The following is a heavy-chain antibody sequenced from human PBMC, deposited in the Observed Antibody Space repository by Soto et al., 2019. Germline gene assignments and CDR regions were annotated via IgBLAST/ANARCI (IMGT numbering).Heavy chain of an antibody. CDR3: VKDDGYCSSTSCYTYYYYGMEV. CDR1: GFTFSSYA. CDR2: ISSNGGST. Sequence: XGSLILSCSASGFTFSSYAMHWVRQAPGKGLEYVSAISSNGGSTYYADSVKGRFTISRDNSKNTLYLQMSSLRAEDTAVYYCVKDDGYCSSTSCYTYYYYGMEVWGQGTTVTVP. J-gene: IGHJ6*02. V-gene: IGHV3-64D*06. D-gene: IGHD2-2*02.